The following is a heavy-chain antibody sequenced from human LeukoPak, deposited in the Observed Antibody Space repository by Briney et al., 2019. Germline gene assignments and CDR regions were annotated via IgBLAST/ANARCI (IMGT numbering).Heavy chain of an antibody. J-gene: IGHJ4*02. Sequence: SETLSLTCILSGGSISTYYWSWIRQPPGKGLEWIGYIYYSGNTNNNPSLKSRVTISVDTSKNQFSLKLSSVTAADTAVYYCARVGQDFSSGWYYWGQGTLVTVSS. CDR1: GGSISTYY. V-gene: IGHV4-59*01. CDR2: IYYSGNT. CDR3: ARVGQDFSSGWYY. D-gene: IGHD6-19*01.